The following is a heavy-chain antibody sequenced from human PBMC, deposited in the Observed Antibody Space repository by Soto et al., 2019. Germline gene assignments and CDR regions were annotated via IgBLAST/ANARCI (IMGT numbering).Heavy chain of an antibody. D-gene: IGHD2-15*01. J-gene: IGHJ4*02. V-gene: IGHV3-30*19. Sequence: QVQLVESGGGVVQPGASLRLSCAASGFRFKSFVMHWVRQAPGKGLEWVAFTSYDGNNKDYGDSVKGRFTVSRYNSQKTLNLQMDVLRPEDTALYYCERWWTTGGFDLWGQGTLVSGSS. CDR1: GFRFKSFV. CDR3: ERWWTTGGFDL. CDR2: TSYDGNNK.